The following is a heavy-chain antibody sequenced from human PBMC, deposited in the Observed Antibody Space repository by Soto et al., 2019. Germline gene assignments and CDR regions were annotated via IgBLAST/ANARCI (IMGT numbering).Heavy chain of an antibody. D-gene: IGHD3-10*01. CDR3: ARGGLLLYGSGGYYLN. Sequence: QVQLQQWGAGLLKPSETLSLTCAVYGGSFSGYYWSWIRQPPRKGLEWIGEINHSGSTNYNPSLSSRFTISVDTSKNQFSLKLSSVTAADTAVYYCARGGLLLYGSGGYYLNWGQGTLVTVSS. J-gene: IGHJ4*02. CDR1: GGSFSGYY. V-gene: IGHV4-34*01. CDR2: INHSGST.